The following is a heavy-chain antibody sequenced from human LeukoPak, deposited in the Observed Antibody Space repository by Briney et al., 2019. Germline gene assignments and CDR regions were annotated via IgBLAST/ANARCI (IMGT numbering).Heavy chain of an antibody. Sequence: WASVKVSYKASGYTFTSYYMHWVRQAPGQGLEWMGIINPSGGSTSYAQKFQGRVTMTRDASISTAYMELSRLRSDDTAVYYCARAPPDFWSGYSLDYWGQGTLVTVSS. V-gene: IGHV1-46*01. J-gene: IGHJ4*02. D-gene: IGHD3-3*01. CDR1: GYTFTSYY. CDR2: INPSGGST. CDR3: ARAPPDFWSGYSLDY.